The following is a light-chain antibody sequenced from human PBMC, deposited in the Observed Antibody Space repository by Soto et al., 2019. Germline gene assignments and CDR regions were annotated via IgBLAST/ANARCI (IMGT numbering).Light chain of an antibody. CDR2: DVS. CDR1: SSGVGGYNY. J-gene: IGLJ1*01. V-gene: IGLV2-14*01. Sequence: QSALTQPASVSGSPGQSITISCTGTSSGVGGYNYVSWYQQHPGKAPKLMIYDVSNRPSGVSNRFSGSKSGNTASLTISGRQAEDEADYYCSSYTSSSTLGYVFGTGTKVTVL. CDR3: SSYTSSSTLGYV.